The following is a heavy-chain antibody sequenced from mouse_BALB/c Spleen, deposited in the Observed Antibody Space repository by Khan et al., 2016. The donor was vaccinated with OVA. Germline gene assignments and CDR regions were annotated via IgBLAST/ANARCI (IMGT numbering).Heavy chain of an antibody. D-gene: IGHD1-1*01. CDR1: GYSITSDYA. J-gene: IGHJ2*01. Sequence: EVQLQESGPGLVKPSQSLSLTCTVTGYSITSDYAWNWIRQFPGNQLEWMGYISYSGRTSYNPSLKSRISITRDTSKNQFFLQLNSVTTEDAATKYCASSVTITTVVATDFDDWGQGTTLTVSS. CDR3: ASSVTITTVVATDFDD. CDR2: ISYSGRT. V-gene: IGHV3-2*02.